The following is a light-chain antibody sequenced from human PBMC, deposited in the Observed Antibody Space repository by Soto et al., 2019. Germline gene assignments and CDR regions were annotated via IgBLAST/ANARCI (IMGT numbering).Light chain of an antibody. J-gene: IGKJ1*01. CDR2: GAS. CDR3: QDYHGSPPT. CDR1: QSVSSDW. V-gene: IGKV3-20*01. Sequence: TVLTQSPGTLSLSPGERAALSCRASQSVSSDWVAWYQQKPGQPPRLLIYGASNSATGIPDTFSGRGSGTDFTLTISTLEPEDFAFYFCQDYHGSPPTFGQGTMVEIK.